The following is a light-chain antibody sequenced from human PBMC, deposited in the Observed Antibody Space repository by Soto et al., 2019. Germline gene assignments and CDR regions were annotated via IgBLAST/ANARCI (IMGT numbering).Light chain of an antibody. CDR2: GAS. CDR1: QSVSNY. J-gene: IGKJ1*01. Sequence: EIVLTQSPATLSLSPGERAILSCRASQSVSNYLAWYQQKPGQAPRLLIYGASSRATGIPDRFSGSGSGTDFTLTSSRLEPEDFAVYFCYQYDSSPWTVGQGTKVEI. CDR3: YQYDSSPWT. V-gene: IGKV3-20*01.